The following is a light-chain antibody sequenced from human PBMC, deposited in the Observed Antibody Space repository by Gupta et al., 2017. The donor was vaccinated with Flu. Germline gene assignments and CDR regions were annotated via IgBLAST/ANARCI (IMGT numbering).Light chain of an antibody. CDR3: QQHSNYSLFS. Sequence: DIQMTQAPSTLSASAGDRVTITCRASQSLSSWLAWYQQKPGKAPRLLIYEASNLESGVPARFSGSGSGTDFTLTISSLEPDDFAVYYCQQHSNYSLFSFGGGTKLEIK. CDR1: QSLSSW. CDR2: EAS. J-gene: IGKJ4*01. V-gene: IGKV1-5*03.